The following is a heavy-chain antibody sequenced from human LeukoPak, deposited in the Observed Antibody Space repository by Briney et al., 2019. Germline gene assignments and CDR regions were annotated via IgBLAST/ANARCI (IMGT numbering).Heavy chain of an antibody. V-gene: IGHV1-18*01. CDR3: ARVGRYNWNYVNWFDP. D-gene: IGHD1-7*01. CDR1: GYTFTSYG. J-gene: IGHJ5*02. CDR2: ISAYNGNT. Sequence: ASVKVSCKASGYTFTSYGISWVRQAPGQGLEWMGWISAYNGNTNYAQKLQGRVTMTTDTSTSTAYVELRSLRSDDTAVYYCARVGRYNWNYVNWFDPWGQGTLVSVSS.